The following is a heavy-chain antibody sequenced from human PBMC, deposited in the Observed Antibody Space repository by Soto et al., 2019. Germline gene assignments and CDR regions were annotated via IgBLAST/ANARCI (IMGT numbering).Heavy chain of an antibody. Sequence: SVKVCCKASGGTFSSYAINWVRQAPGQGLEWVGGIVAIFGTRNYAQQFQDRVTFTADESTTTAYMELNSLRSEDTAVYYCARSYGSGTYGSLDPWGQGTLVTVSS. CDR1: GGTFSSYA. CDR2: IVAIFGTR. V-gene: IGHV1-69*13. D-gene: IGHD3-10*01. CDR3: ARSYGSGTYGSLDP. J-gene: IGHJ5*02.